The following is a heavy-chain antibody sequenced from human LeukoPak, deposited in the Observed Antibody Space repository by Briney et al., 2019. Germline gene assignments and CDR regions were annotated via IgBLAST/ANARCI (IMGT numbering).Heavy chain of an antibody. J-gene: IGHJ5*02. CDR1: GYTFTSYY. CDR3: ARDLWITMVRGVTSWFDP. D-gene: IGHD3-10*01. CDR2: INPTGGST. V-gene: IGHV1-46*01. Sequence: ASVKVSCKASGYTFTSYYMHWVRQAPGQGLEWMGLINPTGGSTGYAQKFQGRVTMTRDMSTSTDYMELRSLRSDDTAAYYCARDLWITMVRGVTSWFDPWGQGTLVTVSS.